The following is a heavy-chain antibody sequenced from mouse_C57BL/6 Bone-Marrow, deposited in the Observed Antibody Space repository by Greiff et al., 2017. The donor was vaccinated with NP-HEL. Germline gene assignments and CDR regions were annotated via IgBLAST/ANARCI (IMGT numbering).Heavy chain of an antibody. CDR3: ARGGYYGSSPAY. CDR1: GYTFTSYW. D-gene: IGHD1-1*01. CDR2: IDPSDSET. Sequence: QVQLQQSGAELVRPGSSVKLSCKASGYTFTSYWMHWVKQRPIQGLEWIGNIDPSDSETHYNQKFKDKATLTVDKSSSTAYMQLSSLTSEDSAVYYCARGGYYGSSPAYWGQGTLVTVSA. J-gene: IGHJ3*01. V-gene: IGHV1-52*01.